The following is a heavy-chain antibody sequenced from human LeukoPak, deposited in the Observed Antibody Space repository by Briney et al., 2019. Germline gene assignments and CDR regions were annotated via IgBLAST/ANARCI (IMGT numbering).Heavy chain of an antibody. Sequence: PSETLSLTCAVYGGSFSGYYWSWIRQPPGKGLEWIGEINHSGSTNYNPSLKSRVTISVDTPKNQFSLKPSSVTAADTAVYYCARGSGTVAYWGQGTLVTVSS. V-gene: IGHV4-34*01. D-gene: IGHD4-11*01. J-gene: IGHJ4*02. CDR1: GGSFSGYY. CDR2: INHSGST. CDR3: ARGSGTVAY.